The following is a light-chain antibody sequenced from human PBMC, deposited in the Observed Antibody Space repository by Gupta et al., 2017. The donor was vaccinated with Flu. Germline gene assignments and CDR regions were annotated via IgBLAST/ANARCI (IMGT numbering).Light chain of an antibody. Sequence: DIVLTQSPDFQSVSPKEKVTITCRASQSIGTSLHWYQQKPGQSPKLLVKYASQSLSGVASRFSGSGSGTDFTLTINSLEAEDVATYYCHQSSTSPQTFGPGTTVDIK. CDR2: YAS. CDR3: HQSSTSPQT. J-gene: IGKJ3*01. V-gene: IGKV6-21*01. CDR1: QSIGTS.